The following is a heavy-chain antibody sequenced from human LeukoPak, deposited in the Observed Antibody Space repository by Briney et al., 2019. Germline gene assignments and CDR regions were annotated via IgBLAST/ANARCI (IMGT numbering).Heavy chain of an antibody. V-gene: IGHV1-46*01. D-gene: IGHD5-12*01. CDR3: ASGGYDWDAYDY. J-gene: IGHJ4*02. CDR1: VNSN. Sequence: GASVKVSCKASVNSNIHWVRQTPGQGPEWMGLIRPGGGGTSYAQKFQGRVSMTRDRFTSIVYMELSSLRSEDTAVYFCASGGYDWDAYDYWGQGTPVTVSS. CDR2: IRPGGGGT.